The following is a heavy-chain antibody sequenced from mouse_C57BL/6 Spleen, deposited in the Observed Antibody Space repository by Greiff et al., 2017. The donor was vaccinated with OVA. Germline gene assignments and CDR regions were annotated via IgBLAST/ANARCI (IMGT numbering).Heavy chain of an antibody. V-gene: IGHV1-81*01. CDR3: ARWDTTVVAHFDY. CDR1: GYPFTSYG. J-gene: IGHJ2*01. D-gene: IGHD1-1*01. Sequence: VQLQQSGAELARPGASVKLSCKASGYPFTSYGISWVKQRTGQGLEWIGEIYPRSGNTYYNEKFKGKAPLTADKSSSTAYMELRILTSEDSAVYFCARWDTTVVAHFDYWGQGTTLTVSS. CDR2: IYPRSGNT.